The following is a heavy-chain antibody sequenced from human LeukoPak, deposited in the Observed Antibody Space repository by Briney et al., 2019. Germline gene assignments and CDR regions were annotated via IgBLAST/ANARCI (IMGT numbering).Heavy chain of an antibody. J-gene: IGHJ6*02. CDR2: IIPIFGTA. CDR1: GGTFSSYA. D-gene: IGHD2-2*01. CDR3: ARGVVVVPAAPYYYYGMDV. V-gene: IGHV1-69*01. Sequence: SVTVSCKASGGTFSSYAISWVRQAPGQGLEWMGGIIPIFGTANYAQKFQGRVTITADESTSTAYMELSSLRSEDTAVYYCARGVVVVPAAPYYYYGMDVWGQGTTVTVSS.